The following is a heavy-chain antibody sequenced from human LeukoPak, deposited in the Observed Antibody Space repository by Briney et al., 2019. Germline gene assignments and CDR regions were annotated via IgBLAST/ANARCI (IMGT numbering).Heavy chain of an antibody. D-gene: IGHD3-3*01. Sequence: ASVKVSCKASGYTFTGYYMHWVRQAPGQGLEGMGWINPNSGGTNYAQKFQGRVTMTRDTSISTAYMELSRLRSDDTAVYYCARDRSANFWSGYPLESYYFDYWGQGTLVTVSS. CDR3: ARDRSANFWSGYPLESYYFDY. V-gene: IGHV1-2*02. CDR2: INPNSGGT. J-gene: IGHJ4*02. CDR1: GYTFTGYY.